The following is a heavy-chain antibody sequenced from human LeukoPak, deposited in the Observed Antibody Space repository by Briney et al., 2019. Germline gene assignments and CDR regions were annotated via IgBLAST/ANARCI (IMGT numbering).Heavy chain of an antibody. J-gene: IGHJ4*02. Sequence: SETLSLTCTVSGGSISSGGYYWSWIRQHPGKGLEWIGYIYYSGSTYYNPSLKSRVTISVDTSKNQFSLKLSSVTAADTAVYYCARGHSSIAARDFDYWGQGTLVTVSS. CDR1: GGSISSGGYY. CDR2: IYYSGST. D-gene: IGHD6-6*01. V-gene: IGHV4-31*03. CDR3: ARGHSSIAARDFDY.